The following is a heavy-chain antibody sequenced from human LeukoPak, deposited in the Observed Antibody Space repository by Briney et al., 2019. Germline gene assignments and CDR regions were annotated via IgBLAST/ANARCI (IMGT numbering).Heavy chain of an antibody. Sequence: PSQTLSLTCTVSGGSISSGGYYWSWIRQPPGKGLEWIGYIYHSGSTYYNPSLKSRVTISVDRSKNQFSLKLSSVTAADTAVYYCTRTTPGSGWYDYWGQGTLVTVSS. CDR3: TRTTPGSGWYDY. CDR1: GGSISSGGYY. J-gene: IGHJ4*02. CDR2: IYHSGST. D-gene: IGHD6-19*01. V-gene: IGHV4-30-2*01.